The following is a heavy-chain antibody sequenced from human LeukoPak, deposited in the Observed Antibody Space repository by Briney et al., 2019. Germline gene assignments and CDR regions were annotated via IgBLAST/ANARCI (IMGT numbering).Heavy chain of an antibody. CDR3: AKDVSYSGSPGLVFYYYYYMDV. D-gene: IGHD1-26*01. CDR1: EFTFSSCA. CDR2: ISGSGDTT. J-gene: IGHJ6*03. V-gene: IGHV3-23*01. Sequence: PGGSLRLSCAASEFTFSSCAMSWVRQAPGKGLEWVSAISGSGDTTYYADSVKGRFTISRDNSKNTLYLQMNSLRAEDTAVYYCAKDVSYSGSPGLVFYYYYYMDVWGKGTTVTVSS.